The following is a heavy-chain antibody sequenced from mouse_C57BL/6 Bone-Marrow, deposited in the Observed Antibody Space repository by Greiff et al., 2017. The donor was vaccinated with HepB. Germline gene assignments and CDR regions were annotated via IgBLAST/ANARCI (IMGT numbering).Heavy chain of an antibody. V-gene: IGHV1-39*01. J-gene: IGHJ4*01. Sequence: EVQLQQSGPEPVKPGASVKISCKASGYSFTDYNMNWVKQSNGKSLEWIGVINPNYGTTSYNQKFKGKATLTVDQSSSTAYMQLNSLTSEDSAVYYCASVYYSNYVGAMDYWGQGTSVTVSS. CDR3: ASVYYSNYVGAMDY. CDR2: INPNYGTT. D-gene: IGHD2-5*01. CDR1: GYSFTDYN.